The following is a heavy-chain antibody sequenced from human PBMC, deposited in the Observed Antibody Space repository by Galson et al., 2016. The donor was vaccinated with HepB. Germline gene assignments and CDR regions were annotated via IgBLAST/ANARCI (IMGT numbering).Heavy chain of an antibody. D-gene: IGHD2-21*01. Sequence: QSGAEVKKPGESLRISCKGSGYNFDTHWIAWVRQLPGKGLEWMGVIYPGDSDTRYGPSFEGQVTIPADQSLTTAFLQWNSLQASDTAMYYCTRHPYGRPFDYWGQGTQVIVSS. J-gene: IGHJ4*02. CDR1: GYNFDTHW. CDR3: TRHPYGRPFDY. CDR2: IYPGDSDT. V-gene: IGHV5-51*01.